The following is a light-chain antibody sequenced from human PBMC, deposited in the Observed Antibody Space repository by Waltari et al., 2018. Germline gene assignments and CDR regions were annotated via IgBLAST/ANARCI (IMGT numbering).Light chain of an antibody. CDR1: SSNIGSNY. CDR3: AAWDNSLSSVL. Sequence: QSVLTQPPSASGAPGLSVTISCSGSSSNIGSNYVYWYQQLPGTAPKLLIYYSNQRPSGVPDRFSASKSGTSASLAITGLRSEYEADYYCAAWDNSLSSVLFGGGTRLTVL. CDR2: YSN. V-gene: IGLV1-47*02. J-gene: IGLJ2*01.